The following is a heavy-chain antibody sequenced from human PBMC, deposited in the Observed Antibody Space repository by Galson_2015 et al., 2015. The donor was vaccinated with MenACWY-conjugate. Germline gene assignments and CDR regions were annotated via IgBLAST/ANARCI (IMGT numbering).Heavy chain of an antibody. V-gene: IGHV3-30*02. J-gene: IGHJ4*02. D-gene: IGHD3-10*01. CDR3: AKDKIYFGSGSYLYYLDY. CDR2: MRYDGSDG. Sequence: SLRLSCATSGFTFSAYGMHWVRQAPGKGLEWLAFMRYDGSDGTYADSVKGRFIISRDDSRRTLSLQMNNLTTEDTAVYFCAKDKIYFGSGSYLYYLDYWGQGTLVTVSS. CDR1: GFTFSAYG.